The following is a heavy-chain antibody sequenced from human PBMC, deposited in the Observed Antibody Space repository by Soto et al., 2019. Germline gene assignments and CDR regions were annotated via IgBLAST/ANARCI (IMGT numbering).Heavy chain of an antibody. CDR2: INHSGST. V-gene: IGHV4-34*01. CDR3: ARVSYCSGTSCYVAFDI. CDR1: GGYFSGYY. D-gene: IGHD2-2*01. Sequence: SETLSLTCAVYGGYFSGYYWTWIRQPPGKGLEWVGEINHSGSTNYSPSLKSRVTISVDTSKNQFSLNLNSVTAADTAVYYCARVSYCSGTSCYVAFDIWGQGTMVTVSS. J-gene: IGHJ3*02.